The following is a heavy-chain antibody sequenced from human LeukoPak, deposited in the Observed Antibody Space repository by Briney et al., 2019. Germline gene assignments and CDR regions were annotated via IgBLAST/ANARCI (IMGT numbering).Heavy chain of an antibody. CDR2: FDPEDGET. CDR3: ATDRGYSYGPKYFQH. CDR1: GYTLTELS. Sequence: ASVKVSCKVSGYTLTELSMHWVRQAPGKGLEWMGGFDPEDGETICAQKFQGRVTMTEDTSTDTAYMELSSLRSEDTAVYYCATDRGYSYGPKYFQHWGQGTLVTVSS. J-gene: IGHJ1*01. V-gene: IGHV1-24*01. D-gene: IGHD5-18*01.